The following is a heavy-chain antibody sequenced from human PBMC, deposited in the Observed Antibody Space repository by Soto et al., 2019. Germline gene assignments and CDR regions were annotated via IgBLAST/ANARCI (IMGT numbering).Heavy chain of an antibody. V-gene: IGHV3-23*01. CDR1: GFTFSSYA. CDR3: AKDPDNWIQAFFSDY. J-gene: IGHJ4*02. D-gene: IGHD1-1*01. Sequence: GSMRLSCAASGFTFSSYAMSWVRQAPGKGLEWVSAISGSGGSTYYADSVKGRFTISRDNSKNTLYLQMNSLRAEDTAVYYCAKDPDNWIQAFFSDYWGQGTLVTVSS. CDR2: ISGSGGST.